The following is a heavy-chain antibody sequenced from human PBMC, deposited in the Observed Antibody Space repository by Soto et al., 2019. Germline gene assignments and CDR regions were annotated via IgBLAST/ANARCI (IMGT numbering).Heavy chain of an antibody. CDR3: TSSIVATMVFDY. CDR2: INAGNGNT. V-gene: IGHV1-3*01. D-gene: IGHD5-12*01. J-gene: IGHJ4*02. Sequence: QVQLVQSGAAVKKPGASVKVSCKASGYTFTSYAMHWVRQAPGQRLEWMGRINAGNGNTKYSQKFQGRVTITRDTSASKAYMELSSLRSEDTAVYYCTSSIVATMVFDYWGQGTLVTVSS. CDR1: GYTFTSYA.